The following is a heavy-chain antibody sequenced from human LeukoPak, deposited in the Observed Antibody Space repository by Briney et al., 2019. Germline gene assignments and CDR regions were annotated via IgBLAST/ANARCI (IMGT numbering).Heavy chain of an antibody. J-gene: IGHJ6*02. D-gene: IGHD4-11*01. CDR3: ARDFVDYSKPTYGMDV. Sequence: ASVKVSCKASGGTFSSYAISWVRQAPGQGLEWMGGIIPIFGTANYAQKFQGRVTITADESTSTAYMELSSLRSEDTAVYYCARDFVDYSKPTYGMDVWGQGTTVTVSS. CDR2: IIPIFGTA. V-gene: IGHV1-69*13. CDR1: GGTFSSYA.